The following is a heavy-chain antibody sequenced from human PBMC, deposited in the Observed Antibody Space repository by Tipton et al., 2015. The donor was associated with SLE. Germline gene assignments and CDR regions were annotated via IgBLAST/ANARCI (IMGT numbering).Heavy chain of an antibody. V-gene: IGHV4-59*12. CDR1: GGSISSYY. CDR3: ARVLGRGYFHH. Sequence: TLSLTCTASGGSISSYYWSWIRQPPGKGLEWIGYIYYSGSTNYNPSLKSRVTISVDTSKNQFSLELSSVTGADTAVYYCARVLGRGYFHHWGQATLVTVSS. CDR2: IYYSGST. J-gene: IGHJ1*01. D-gene: IGHD7-27*01.